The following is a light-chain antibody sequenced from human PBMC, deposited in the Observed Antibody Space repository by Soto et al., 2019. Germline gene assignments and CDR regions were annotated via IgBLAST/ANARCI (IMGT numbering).Light chain of an antibody. Sequence: QSALTQPRSVSGSPGQSVTISCTGTSSDVGGYNSVSWYQQHPGKAPKLMIYDVTKRPSGVPDRFSGSKSGNMASLTISGLQAEDEADYYCCSYAGNYRGVFGGGTKVTVL. CDR3: CSYAGNYRGV. V-gene: IGLV2-11*01. CDR1: SSDVGGYNS. J-gene: IGLJ3*02. CDR2: DVT.